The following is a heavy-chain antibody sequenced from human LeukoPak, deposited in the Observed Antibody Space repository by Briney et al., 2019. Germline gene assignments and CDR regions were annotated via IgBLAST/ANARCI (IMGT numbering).Heavy chain of an antibody. J-gene: IGHJ4*02. CDR3: AKAITMLRGVTQPSHY. CDR2: ISYDGSDK. Sequence: PGRSLRLSCAASGFTFMNYAMHWVRQAPGKELEWMAVISYDGSDKYYAGSVKGRFTISRDNSKNTLYLQMNSLRAEDTALYYCAKAITMLRGVTQPSHYWGQGTLVTVSS. CDR1: GFTFMNYA. D-gene: IGHD3-10*01. V-gene: IGHV3-30*04.